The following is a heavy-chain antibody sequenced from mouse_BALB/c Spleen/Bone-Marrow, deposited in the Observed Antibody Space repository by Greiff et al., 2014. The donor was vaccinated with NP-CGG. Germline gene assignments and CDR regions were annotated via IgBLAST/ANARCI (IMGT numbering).Heavy chain of an antibody. CDR1: GYTFTSYY. V-gene: IGHV1S16*01. Sequence: QVQLQQPGAELVKPGASVKLSCKASGYTFTSYYMYWVKQRPGQGLEWFGEINPSNGGTNFNEKFKNKATLTVDKSSSTAYMQLSSLTSGDSAVYYCSRGRRDALDYWGQGTSVTVSS. J-gene: IGHJ4*01. CDR3: SRGRRDALDY. CDR2: INPSNGGT.